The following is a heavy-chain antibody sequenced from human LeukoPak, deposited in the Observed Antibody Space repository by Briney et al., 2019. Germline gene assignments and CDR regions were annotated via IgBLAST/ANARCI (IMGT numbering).Heavy chain of an antibody. Sequence: GRSLRLSCAASGFTFDDYAMQWVRQAPRKGLEWVSGISWNSGSIGYADSVKGRFTISRDNAKNSLYLQMNSLRAEDTALYYCAKVDYYDSSGLRSYFDYWGQGTLVTVSS. J-gene: IGHJ4*02. CDR1: GFTFDDYA. D-gene: IGHD3-22*01. V-gene: IGHV3-9*01. CDR2: ISWNSGSI. CDR3: AKVDYYDSSGLRSYFDY.